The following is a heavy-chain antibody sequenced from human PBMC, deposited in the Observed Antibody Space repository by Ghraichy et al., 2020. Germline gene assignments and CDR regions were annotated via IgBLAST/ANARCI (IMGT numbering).Heavy chain of an antibody. V-gene: IGHV3-48*02. CDR2: ITSSSSYE. CDR1: GFTFSSYH. Sequence: GGSLGLSCVGSGFTFSSYHMNWVRQSPGRGLECVSYITSSSSYESYADSVKGRFTISRDNAQHSLYLQMNSLRDDDTAVYYCARGSTVVRFYYYAGMDVWGQGTTVTVSS. CDR3: ARGSTVVRFYYYAGMDV. J-gene: IGHJ6*02. D-gene: IGHD4-23*01.